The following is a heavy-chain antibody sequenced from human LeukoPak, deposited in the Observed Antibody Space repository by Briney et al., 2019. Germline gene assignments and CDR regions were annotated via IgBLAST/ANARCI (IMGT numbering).Heavy chain of an antibody. Sequence: ASVKVSCKASGYTFNTYGITWVRQAPGQGLEWMGWISPYNGNTNYAQKLQGRVTITRNTSISTAYMELSSLRSEDTAVYYCARTRSSCGGDCYTDRTNWFDPWGQGTLVTVSS. V-gene: IGHV1-18*01. CDR2: ISPYNGNT. CDR3: ARTRSSCGGDCYTDRTNWFDP. D-gene: IGHD2-21*02. J-gene: IGHJ5*02. CDR1: GYTFNTYG.